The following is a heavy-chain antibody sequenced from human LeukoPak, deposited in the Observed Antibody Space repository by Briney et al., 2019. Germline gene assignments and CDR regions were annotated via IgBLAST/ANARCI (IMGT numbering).Heavy chain of an antibody. J-gene: IGHJ4*02. CDR1: GFTVSSNY. V-gene: IGHV3-53*01. D-gene: IGHD4-23*01. CDR2: IYSGGST. CDR3: ARDQPDYGGTGIDY. Sequence: GGSLRLSCAASGFTVSSNYMSWVRQAPGKGLEWVSVIYSGGSTYYADSVKGRFTISRDNSKNTLHLQMSSLRAEDTAVYYCARDQPDYGGTGIDYWGQGTLVTVSS.